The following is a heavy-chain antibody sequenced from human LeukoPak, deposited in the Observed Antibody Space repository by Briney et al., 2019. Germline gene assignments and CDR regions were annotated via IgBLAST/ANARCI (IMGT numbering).Heavy chain of an antibody. CDR2: INHSGIT. D-gene: IGHD5-18*01. CDR3: ARASGYSYGLIDY. J-gene: IGHJ4*02. Sequence: PSETLSLTCAVYGGSFSGYYWSWIRQPPGKGLEWIGEINHSGITNYNPSLKSRVTISVDTSKNQFSLKLSSVTAADTAVYYCARASGYSYGLIDYWGQGTLVTVSS. V-gene: IGHV4-34*01. CDR1: GGSFSGYY.